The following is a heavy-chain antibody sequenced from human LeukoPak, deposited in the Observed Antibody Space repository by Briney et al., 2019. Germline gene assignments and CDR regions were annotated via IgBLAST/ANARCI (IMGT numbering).Heavy chain of an antibody. D-gene: IGHD6-13*01. CDR3: ARWYRRNWFDP. J-gene: IGHJ5*02. V-gene: IGHV4-34*01. CDR1: GGSFTIYS. Sequence: SETLSLTCAVYGGSFTIYSWTWIRQPPGKGLEWIGEIYHSGSTNYSPSLKSRVTISVDKSKNQFSLKLSSVTAADTAVYYCARWYRRNWFDPWGQGTLVTVSS. CDR2: IYHSGST.